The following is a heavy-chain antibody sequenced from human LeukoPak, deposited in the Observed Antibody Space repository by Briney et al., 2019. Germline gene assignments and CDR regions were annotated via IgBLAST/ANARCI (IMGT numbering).Heavy chain of an antibody. Sequence: SETLSLTCAVYGGSFSGYYWSWIRQPPGKGLEWIGETNHSGSTNYNPSLKSRVTISVDTSKNQFSLKLSSVTAADTAVYYCASRVLRYFDWRKNEIDYWGQGTLVTVSS. J-gene: IGHJ4*02. D-gene: IGHD3-9*01. CDR1: GGSFSGYY. V-gene: IGHV4-34*01. CDR2: TNHSGST. CDR3: ASRVLRYFDWRKNEIDY.